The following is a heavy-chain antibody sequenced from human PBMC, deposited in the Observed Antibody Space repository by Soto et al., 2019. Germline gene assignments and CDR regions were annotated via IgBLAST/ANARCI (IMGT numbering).Heavy chain of an antibody. V-gene: IGHV4-34*01. Sequence: SETLSLTCAVYGGSFSGYYWSWIRQPPGKGLEWIGEINHSGSTNYNPSLKSRVTISVDTSKNQFSLKLSSVTAADTAVYYCARDEYGDYVGDRFDPWGQGTLVTVSS. CDR3: ARDEYGDYVGDRFDP. CDR1: GGSFSGYY. CDR2: INHSGST. J-gene: IGHJ5*02. D-gene: IGHD4-17*01.